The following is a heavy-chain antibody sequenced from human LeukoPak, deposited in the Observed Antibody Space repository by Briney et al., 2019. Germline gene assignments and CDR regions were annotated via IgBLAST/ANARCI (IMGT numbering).Heavy chain of an antibody. J-gene: IGHJ5*02. CDR1: GFTFSLYY. D-gene: IGHD3-10*01. V-gene: IGHV3-53*01. CDR2: IYSGGPT. CDR3: AKDRGLVHQYGLAL. Sequence: GGSLRLSCAASGFTFSLYYMTWVRQAPGKGLEWVSVIYSGGPTYYADSVKGRFTISRDNSKNTVYLQMNSLRAGDTAIYYCAKDRGLVHQYGLALWGQGTLVTVSS.